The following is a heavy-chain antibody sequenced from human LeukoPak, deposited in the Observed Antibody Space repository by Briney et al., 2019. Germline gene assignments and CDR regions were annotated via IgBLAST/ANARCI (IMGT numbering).Heavy chain of an antibody. Sequence: GGSLRLSCAASGFTLNNYAMHWVRQAPGKGLEYVSGISSNGVATYYANSVKGRVTISRDKAKNTLYLQMNSLRAEDTAVYYCVRGALWFGELSDYWGQGTLVTVSS. V-gene: IGHV3-64*04. J-gene: IGHJ4*02. CDR1: GFTLNNYA. CDR3: VRGALWFGELSDY. CDR2: ISSNGVAT. D-gene: IGHD3-10*01.